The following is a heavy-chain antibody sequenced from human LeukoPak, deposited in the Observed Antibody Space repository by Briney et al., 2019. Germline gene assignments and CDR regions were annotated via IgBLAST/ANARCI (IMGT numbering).Heavy chain of an antibody. V-gene: IGHV3-21*01. J-gene: IGHJ4*02. CDR2: ISSSSDDI. CDR3: ARGDDILTGYCGFDS. Sequence: GGSLRLSCAASGFTFSTYSLNWVRQARGKGLEWGSSISSSSDDIHYIDSVKGRFTISRDNAKNSLFLQMNSLRAEDTAVYYCARGDDILTGYCGFDSWGQGTLVTVSS. CDR1: GFTFSTYS. D-gene: IGHD3-9*01.